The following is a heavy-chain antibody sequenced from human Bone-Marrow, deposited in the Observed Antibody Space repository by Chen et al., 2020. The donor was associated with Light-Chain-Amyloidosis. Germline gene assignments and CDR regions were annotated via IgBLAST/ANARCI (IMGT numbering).Heavy chain of an antibody. CDR1: GYTFTSYD. CDR3: ARGRRSMGYCSSTICNYDAYYYGMDV. Sequence: QVQLVQSGAEVKKPGASVKVSCKASGYTFTSYDINWVRQATGQGLERMGWMNTNSGNTGHAQKFQGSVTMTRNTSISTAYIGLSCLRSEDPAVYYCARGRRSMGYCSSTICNYDAYYYGMDVWGQGTTVTVSS. D-gene: IGHD2-2*01. J-gene: IGHJ6*02. V-gene: IGHV1-8*01. CDR2: MNTNSGNT.